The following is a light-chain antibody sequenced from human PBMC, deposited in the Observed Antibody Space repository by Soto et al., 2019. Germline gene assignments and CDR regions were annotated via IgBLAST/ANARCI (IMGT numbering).Light chain of an antibody. V-gene: IGKV2-28*01. Sequence: DIVVTQSPLSLAVTPGEPASISCRSSQSLLHNNGYNYLDWYLQKPGQSPQLLIYLGSNRASGVPDRFSGSGSGTDFTLKISRVEAEDVGVYYCMQALQTPLTFGGGTKVDIK. J-gene: IGKJ4*01. CDR2: LGS. CDR1: QSLLHNNGYNY. CDR3: MQALQTPLT.